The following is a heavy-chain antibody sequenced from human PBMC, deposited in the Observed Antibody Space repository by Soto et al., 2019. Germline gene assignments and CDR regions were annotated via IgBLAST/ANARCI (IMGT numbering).Heavy chain of an antibody. V-gene: IGHV1-69*13. CDR3: ARDYEGYSSGWAAFDI. CDR2: IIPIFGTA. CDR1: GGTFSSYA. J-gene: IGHJ3*02. D-gene: IGHD6-19*01. Sequence: ASVKVSCKASGGTFSSYAISWVRQAPGQGLEWMGGIIPIFGTANYAQKFQGRVTITADESTSTAYMELSSLRSEDTAVYYCARDYEGYSSGWAAFDIWGQGTMVTVSS.